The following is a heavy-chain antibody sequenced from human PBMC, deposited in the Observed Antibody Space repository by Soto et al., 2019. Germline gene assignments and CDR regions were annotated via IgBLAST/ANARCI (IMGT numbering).Heavy chain of an antibody. Sequence: LRLSCAASGFTFSSYAMHWVRQAPGKGLEWVAVISYDGSNKYYADSVKGRFTISRDNSKNTLYLQMNSLRAEDTAVYYCARDRWNYDILTGSDYYYGMDVWGQGTTVTVSS. V-gene: IGHV3-30-3*01. CDR2: ISYDGSNK. CDR1: GFTFSSYA. J-gene: IGHJ6*02. CDR3: ARDRWNYDILTGSDYYYGMDV. D-gene: IGHD3-9*01.